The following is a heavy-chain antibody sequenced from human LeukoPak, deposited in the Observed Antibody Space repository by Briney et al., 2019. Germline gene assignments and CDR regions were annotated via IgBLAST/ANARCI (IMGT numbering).Heavy chain of an antibody. CDR2: ISGSVGST. J-gene: IGHJ4*02. Sequence: TGGALRLSCAASGFTFSSYAMSGGRQAPREGLEWVSAISGSVGSTYSAASVKGRFTISRDNSKNTLYLQMNSLRAEDTAVYYCAKGRSFAYWGQGTLVTVSS. CDR3: AKGRSFAY. V-gene: IGHV3-23*01. D-gene: IGHD3-3*01. CDR1: GFTFSSYA.